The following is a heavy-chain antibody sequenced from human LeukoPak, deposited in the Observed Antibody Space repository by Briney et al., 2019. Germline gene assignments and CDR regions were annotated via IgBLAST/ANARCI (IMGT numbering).Heavy chain of an antibody. D-gene: IGHD5-18*01. CDR3: ARDQQLWLELDAFDI. CDR1: GYTFTSYY. CDR2: ISAYNGNT. V-gene: IGHV1-18*04. Sequence: ASVKVSCKASGYTFTSYYMHWVRQAPGQGLEWMGWISAYNGNTNYAQKLQGRVTITTDTSTSTAYMELRSLRSDDTAVYYCARDQQLWLELDAFDIWGQGAMVTVSS. J-gene: IGHJ3*02.